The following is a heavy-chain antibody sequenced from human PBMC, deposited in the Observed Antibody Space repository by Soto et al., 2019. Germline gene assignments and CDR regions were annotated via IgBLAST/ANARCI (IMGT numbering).Heavy chain of an antibody. CDR1: GYTFTGHY. Sequence: ASVKVSCKASGYTFTGHYIHWVRQAPEQGPEWMGEIGPETGATRYAQKFQGRVTMTRDMSITTVYMELNNLSPDDTAVYYCGRGRSGQIVVFYWGQGTPVTVSS. CDR3: GRGRSGQIVVFY. D-gene: IGHD1-26*01. CDR2: IGPETGAT. V-gene: IGHV1-2*02. J-gene: IGHJ4*02.